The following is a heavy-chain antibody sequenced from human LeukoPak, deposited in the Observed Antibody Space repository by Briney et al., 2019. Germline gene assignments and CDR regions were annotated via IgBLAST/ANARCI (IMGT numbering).Heavy chain of an antibody. V-gene: IGHV6-1*01. CDR3: ARRLTQYDCFDP. D-gene: IGHD2-2*01. CDR1: GDSVSSHSVT. CDR2: TYYRSTWYN. Sequence: SQTPSLTCATSGDSVSSHSVTWNWIRQSPSRGLEWLGRTYYRSTWYNDYAVSVRGRITVNPDTSKNQFSLHLNSVTPEDTAVYYCARRLTQYDCFDPWGQGILVTVSS. J-gene: IGHJ5*02.